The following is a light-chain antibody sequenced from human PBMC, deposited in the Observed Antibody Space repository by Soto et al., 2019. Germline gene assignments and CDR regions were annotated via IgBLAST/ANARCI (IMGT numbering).Light chain of an antibody. V-gene: IGKV3-20*01. CDR3: QQYGGAPPKYT. Sequence: EIVLTQSPGTLSLSPGERVALSCRASQSVSRTSIAWYQQKPGQAPRLLIYDSSSRATDIPDRFSGSGSGTDFPLTISRLEPEDFAVYYCQQYGGAPPKYTFGQGTKLEI. CDR1: QSVSRTS. J-gene: IGKJ2*01. CDR2: DSS.